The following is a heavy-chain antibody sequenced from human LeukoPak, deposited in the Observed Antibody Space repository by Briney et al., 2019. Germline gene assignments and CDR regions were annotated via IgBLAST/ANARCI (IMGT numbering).Heavy chain of an antibody. J-gene: IGHJ4*02. CDR2: IIPILGIA. Sequence: SVKVSCKASGGTFGSYAISWVRQAPGQGLEWMGRIIPILGIANYAQKFQGRVTITADKSTSTAYMELSSLRSEDTAVYYCARVLVYYDSSGAPGYWGQGTLVTVSS. CDR1: GGTFGSYA. D-gene: IGHD3-22*01. V-gene: IGHV1-69*04. CDR3: ARVLVYYDSSGAPGY.